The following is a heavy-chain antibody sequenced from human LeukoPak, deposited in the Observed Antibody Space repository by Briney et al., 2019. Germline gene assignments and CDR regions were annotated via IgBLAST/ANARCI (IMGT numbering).Heavy chain of an antibody. CDR3: ARHGGSNWYFDY. V-gene: IGHV5-51*01. J-gene: IGHJ4*02. Sequence: GESLKISCKGSGYSFTSHLIAWGRQIPGKGLEWMGIIYTGDSDTTYSPSFQGQVTISADKSISTAYLQWSSLKASDTAMYYCARHGGSNWYFDYWGQGTLVTVSS. D-gene: IGHD6-13*01. CDR2: IYTGDSDT. CDR1: GYSFTSHL.